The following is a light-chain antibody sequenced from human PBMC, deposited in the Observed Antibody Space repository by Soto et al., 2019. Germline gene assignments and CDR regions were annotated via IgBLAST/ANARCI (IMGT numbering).Light chain of an antibody. Sequence: QSVLTQSSSASASLGSSVKLTCTLSSGHSSYIIAWHQQPPGKAPRYLMKLESSGSYNRGSGVPYRFSGSSSRADRYLIISNLQFEDEADYYCETWDSNTWVFGGGTKLTV. CDR1: SGHSSYI. CDR3: ETWDSNTWV. J-gene: IGLJ3*02. V-gene: IGLV4-60*02. CDR2: LESSGSY.